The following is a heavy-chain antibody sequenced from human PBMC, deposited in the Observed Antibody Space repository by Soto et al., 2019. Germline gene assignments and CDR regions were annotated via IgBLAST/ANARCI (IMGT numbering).Heavy chain of an antibody. CDR2: IFRDGSDK. Sequence: PGGPKRLPCTAYGVKFGGYWRPWVSRAPGKGLQWVANIFRDGSDKYYLDSVKGRFTISRDNARNSLFLQMNSLRAEDTAVYYCARVRANDYEIDYWGQGTLVT. J-gene: IGHJ4*02. V-gene: IGHV3-7*03. CDR3: ARVRANDYEIDY. D-gene: IGHD4-17*01. CDR1: GVKFGGYW.